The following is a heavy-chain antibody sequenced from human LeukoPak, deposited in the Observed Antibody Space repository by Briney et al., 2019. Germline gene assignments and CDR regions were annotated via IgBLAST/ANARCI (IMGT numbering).Heavy chain of an antibody. Sequence: PSETLSFTCTVSGGSISSYYWSWIRQPPGKGLEWIGNIYYSGSTNYNPSLRSRVTISVDTSKNQFSLKLSSVTAADTAVYYCARGVVVTSPYYYYGMDVWGQGTTVTVSS. CDR1: GGSISSYY. V-gene: IGHV4-59*08. CDR2: IYYSGST. J-gene: IGHJ6*02. D-gene: IGHD2-21*02. CDR3: ARGVVVTSPYYYYGMDV.